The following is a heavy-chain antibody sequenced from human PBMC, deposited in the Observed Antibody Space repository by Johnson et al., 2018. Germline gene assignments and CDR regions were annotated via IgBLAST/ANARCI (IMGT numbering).Heavy chain of an antibody. CDR3: ARDKGVTMDENWFDS. D-gene: IGHD3-10*01. CDR1: GFTFSNYA. V-gene: IGHV3-64*01. CDR2: IRSNGDST. Sequence: EVQLVETGGGLVQPGGSLRLSCAVSGFTFSNYAMYWVRQAPGKGLEYVSAIRSNGDSTYYANSVKGRFTISRDNSKNTLYLQMGSLRAEDMAVYYCARDKGVTMDENWFDSWGQGTLVTVSS. J-gene: IGHJ5*01.